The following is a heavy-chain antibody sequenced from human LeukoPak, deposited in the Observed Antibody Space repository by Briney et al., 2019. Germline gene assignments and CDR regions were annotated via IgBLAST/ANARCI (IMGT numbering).Heavy chain of an antibody. CDR2: IYYSGST. CDR3: ARGLRNGLGY. V-gene: IGHV4-59*12. CDR1: GGSISSYY. Sequence: SETLSLTCTVSGGSISSYYWSWIRQPPGKGLEWIGYIYYSGSTNYNPSLKSRVTISVDTSKNQFSLKLSSVTAADTAVYYCARGLRNGLGYWGQGTLVTVSS. J-gene: IGHJ4*02.